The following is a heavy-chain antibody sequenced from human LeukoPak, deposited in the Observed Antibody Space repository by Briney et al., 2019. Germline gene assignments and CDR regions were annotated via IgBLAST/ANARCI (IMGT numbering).Heavy chain of an antibody. CDR2: ISYDGSNK. CDR3: ARVRAAAGIDY. D-gene: IGHD6-13*01. CDR1: GFTFSSYG. V-gene: IGHV3-30*03. J-gene: IGHJ4*02. Sequence: GRSLRLSCAASGFTFSSYGMHWVRQAPGKGLEWVAVISYDGSNKYYADSVKGRFTISRDNSKNTLYLQMNSLRAEDTAVYYCARVRAAAGIDYWGQGTLVTVSS.